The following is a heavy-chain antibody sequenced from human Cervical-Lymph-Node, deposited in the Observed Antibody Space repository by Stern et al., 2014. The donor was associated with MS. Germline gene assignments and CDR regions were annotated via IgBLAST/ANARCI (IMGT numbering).Heavy chain of an antibody. CDR1: GFTFGDFD. D-gene: IGHD1-26*01. J-gene: IGHJ6*02. CDR2: IRANPYAGTT. V-gene: IGHV3-49*05. Sequence: VQLVESGGGLVKPGRSLRLSCKTSGFTFGDFDLSWIRQAPGKGLEWVGVIRANPYAGTTEYAASVKGRFTISRDNSRGIAYLQMNSLKTEDTAIYFCARVRQSGSYDYHFGMDVWGQGTTVTVSS. CDR3: ARVRQSGSYDYHFGMDV.